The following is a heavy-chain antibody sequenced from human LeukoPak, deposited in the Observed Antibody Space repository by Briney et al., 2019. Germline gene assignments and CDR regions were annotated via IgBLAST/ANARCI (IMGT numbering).Heavy chain of an antibody. CDR1: GGSFSGHY. D-gene: IGHD2-15*01. Sequence: SEILSLTCAVYGGSFSGHYWTWIRQPPGKGLEWIGEINHSGSTNYNPSLKSRVTISVDTSKNQFSLKLSSVTAADTAVYYCARIFVYCSGDSCYWGWFDPWGQGTLVTVSS. V-gene: IGHV4-34*01. J-gene: IGHJ5*02. CDR2: INHSGST. CDR3: ARIFVYCSGDSCYWGWFDP.